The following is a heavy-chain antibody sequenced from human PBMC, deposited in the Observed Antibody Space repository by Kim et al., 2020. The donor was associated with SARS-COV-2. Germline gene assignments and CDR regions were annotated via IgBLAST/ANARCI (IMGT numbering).Heavy chain of an antibody. J-gene: IGHJ6*02. Sequence: ASVKVSCKASGYTFTSYYMHWVRQAPGQGLEWMGIINPSGGSTSYAQKFQGRVTMTRDTSTSTVYMELSSLRSEDTAVYYCAREGLVVTTGTAPDVWGQGTTVTVSS. D-gene: IGHD1-1*01. V-gene: IGHV1-46*01. CDR3: AREGLVVTTGTAPDV. CDR2: INPSGGST. CDR1: GYTFTSYY.